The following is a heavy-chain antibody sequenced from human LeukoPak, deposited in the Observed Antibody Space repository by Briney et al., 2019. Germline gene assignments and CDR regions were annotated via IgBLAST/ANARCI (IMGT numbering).Heavy chain of an antibody. CDR3: ARDRVGATDYFDY. CDR2: ISYDGSNK. CDR1: GFTFSSYA. Sequence: GGSLRLSCAASGFTFSSYAMHWVRQAPGKGLEWVAVISYDGSNKYYADSVKGRFTISRDNSKNTLYLQMNSLRAEDTAVYYCARDRVGATDYFDYWGQGTLVTVSS. D-gene: IGHD1-26*01. J-gene: IGHJ4*02. V-gene: IGHV3-30-3*01.